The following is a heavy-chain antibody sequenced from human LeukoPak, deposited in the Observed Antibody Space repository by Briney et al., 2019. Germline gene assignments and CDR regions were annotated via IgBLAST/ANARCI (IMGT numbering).Heavy chain of an antibody. CDR3: ARNYDSSGYYFDY. CDR2: ISYDGSNK. D-gene: IGHD3-22*01. J-gene: IGHJ4*02. Sequence: GGSLRLSCAASGFTFSSYAMHWVRQAPGKGLEWVAVISYDGSNKYYADSVKGRFTISRDNSKNTLYLRMNSLRAEDTAVYYCARNYDSSGYYFDYWGQGTLVTVSS. V-gene: IGHV3-30-3*01. CDR1: GFTFSSYA.